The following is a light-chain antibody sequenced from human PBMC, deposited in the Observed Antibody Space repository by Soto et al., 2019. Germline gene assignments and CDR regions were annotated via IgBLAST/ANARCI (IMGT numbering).Light chain of an antibody. CDR2: DAS. CDR1: QSVSSSY. CDR3: QQYGSSPIT. V-gene: IGKV3D-20*01. J-gene: IGKJ5*01. Sequence: EIVLTQSPATLSLSPGERATLSCGASQSVSSSYLAWFQQKPGLAPRLLIYDASTRATAIPARFSGSGSGTDFTLTISRLEPEDFAVYYCQQYGSSPITFGQGTRLEIK.